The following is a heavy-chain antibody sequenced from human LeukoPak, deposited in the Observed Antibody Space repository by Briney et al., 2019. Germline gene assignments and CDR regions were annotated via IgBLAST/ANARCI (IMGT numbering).Heavy chain of an antibody. V-gene: IGHV3-30*18. Sequence: GGSLLLSCAASGFTFSSYSMNWVRQAPGKGLEWVAVISYDGSNKYYADSVKGRFTISRDNSKNTLYLQMNSLRAEDTAVYYCAKPLFYSNSPIWGQGTMVTVSS. CDR2: ISYDGSNK. D-gene: IGHD4-11*01. CDR3: AKPLFYSNSPI. J-gene: IGHJ3*02. CDR1: GFTFSSYS.